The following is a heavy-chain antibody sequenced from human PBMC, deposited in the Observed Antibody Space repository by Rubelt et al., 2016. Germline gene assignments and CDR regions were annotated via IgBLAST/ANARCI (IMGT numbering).Heavy chain of an antibody. CDR1: GFTVSSNY. J-gene: IGHJ6*03. Sequence: VQLVESGGGLVQPGGSLRLSCAASGFTVSSNYMSWVRQAPGKGLEWIGEINHSGSTNYNLSLKSLVTISVETSKNQLSLKLSSVTAADTAVYYCARGRGVIAIPYYYYMDVWGKGTTVTVSS. D-gene: IGHD2-21*01. V-gene: IGHV4-4*02. CDR3: ARGRGVIAIPYYYYMDV. CDR2: INHSGST.